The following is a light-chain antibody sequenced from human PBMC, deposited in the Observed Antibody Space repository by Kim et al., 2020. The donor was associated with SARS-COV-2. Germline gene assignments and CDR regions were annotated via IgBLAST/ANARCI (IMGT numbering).Light chain of an antibody. Sequence: DIQMTQSPSSLFASVGDRVTITCRASQSISNYLNWYQQKPGKAPKVLIYAASSSQSGVPSRFSGSGSGTDFTLTISSLQPEDFATYYCKQSYSTPLTFGGGTKVDIK. CDR3: KQSYSTPLT. V-gene: IGKV1-39*01. CDR1: QSISNY. CDR2: AAS. J-gene: IGKJ4*01.